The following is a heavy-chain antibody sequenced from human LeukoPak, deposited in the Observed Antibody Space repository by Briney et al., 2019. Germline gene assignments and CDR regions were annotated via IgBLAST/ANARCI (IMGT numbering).Heavy chain of an antibody. Sequence: PGGSLRLSCAASGFTFSSYGMQWVRQAPGKGLEWVAVIWYDGSNKYYADSVKGRFTISRDNSKNTLYLQMNSLRAEDTAAYYCARDSVAASGWFDPWGQGTLVTVSS. V-gene: IGHV3-33*01. J-gene: IGHJ5*02. CDR1: GFTFSSYG. CDR3: ARDSVAASGWFDP. D-gene: IGHD6-19*01. CDR2: IWYDGSNK.